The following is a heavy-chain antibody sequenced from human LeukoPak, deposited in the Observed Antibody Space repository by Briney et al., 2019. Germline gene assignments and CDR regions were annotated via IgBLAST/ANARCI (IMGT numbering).Heavy chain of an antibody. CDR2: ISGSGGST. CDR1: GFTFSIYA. J-gene: IGHJ4*02. Sequence: PGGSLRLSCAASGFTFSIYAMSWVRQAPGKGLEWVSAISGSGGSTYYADSVKGRFTISRDNSKNTLYLQMNSLRAEDTAVYYCAKDRRQYSSSPGHFDYWGQGTLVTVSS. CDR3: AKDRRQYSSSPGHFDY. V-gene: IGHV3-23*01. D-gene: IGHD6-6*01.